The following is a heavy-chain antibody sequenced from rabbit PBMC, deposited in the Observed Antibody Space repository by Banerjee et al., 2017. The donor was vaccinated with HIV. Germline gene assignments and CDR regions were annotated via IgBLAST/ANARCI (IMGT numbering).Heavy chain of an antibody. CDR2: IITGSSGST. J-gene: IGHJ4*01. Sequence: QSLEESGGGLVQPEGSLTLTCKASGIDFSSSYYMCWVRQAPGKGLEWIACIITGSSGSTYYASWAKGRFTISETSSTTVTLQMTSLTVADTATYFCAREFNLWGPGTLVTVS. V-gene: IGHV1S40*01. CDR3: AREFNL. CDR1: GIDFSSSYY.